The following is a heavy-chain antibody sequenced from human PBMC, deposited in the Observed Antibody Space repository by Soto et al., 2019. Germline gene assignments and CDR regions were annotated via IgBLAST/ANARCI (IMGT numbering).Heavy chain of an antibody. V-gene: IGHV3-33*01. CDR2: IWYDGSNI. D-gene: IGHD6-19*01. CDR1: GFTFSRYG. CDR3: ARDREQWLVGYYFDY. Sequence: GGSLRLSCAASGFTFSRYGMHWVRQAPGRGLEWVAVIWYDGSNIYYADSVKGRFTISRDNSKDTLDLQMNSLRAEDTAVYYCARDREQWLVGYYFDYWGQGTLVTVSS. J-gene: IGHJ4*02.